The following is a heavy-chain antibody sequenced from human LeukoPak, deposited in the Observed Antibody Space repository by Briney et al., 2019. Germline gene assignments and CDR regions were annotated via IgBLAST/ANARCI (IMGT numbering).Heavy chain of an antibody. J-gene: IGHJ6*02. CDR2: IILIFGIA. Sequence: ASVKVSCKASGGTFSSYAISWVRQAPGQGLEWMGRIILIFGIANYAQKFQGRVTITADKSTSTAYMELSSLRSEDTAVYYCARPTTVVDYYGMDVWGQGTTVTVSS. V-gene: IGHV1-69*04. D-gene: IGHD4-23*01. CDR3: ARPTTVVDYYGMDV. CDR1: GGTFSSYA.